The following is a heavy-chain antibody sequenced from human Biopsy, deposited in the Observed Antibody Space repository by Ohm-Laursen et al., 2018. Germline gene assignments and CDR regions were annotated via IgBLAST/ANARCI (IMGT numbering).Heavy chain of an antibody. D-gene: IGHD6-6*01. CDR2: IAERSTYI. CDR3: ARERGRKSIAATDY. V-gene: IGHV3-21*06. CDR1: GFTFGHYA. Sequence: SLRLSCAASGFTFGHYAVEWVRQAPGKGLEWVSSIAERSTYIFYADSVKGRFTISRDNAQNSLYLQMNNLRVEDTAVYYCARERGRKSIAATDYWGQGVLVTVSS. J-gene: IGHJ4*02.